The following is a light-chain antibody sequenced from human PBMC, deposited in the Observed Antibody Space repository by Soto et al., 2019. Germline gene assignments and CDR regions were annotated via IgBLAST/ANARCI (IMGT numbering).Light chain of an antibody. CDR1: QGVLYSSNNKSY. Sequence: DIVVTQAPDSLAVSLDERATINCKSSQGVLYSSNNKSYLAWYQQKPGQAPRLLIYGASTRATGIPAKFSGSGSGTELTLAISSLESEDFAVYYCQQYHDWPLTFGGGTKVDI. V-gene: IGKV4-1*01. CDR3: QQYHDWPLT. J-gene: IGKJ4*01. CDR2: GAS.